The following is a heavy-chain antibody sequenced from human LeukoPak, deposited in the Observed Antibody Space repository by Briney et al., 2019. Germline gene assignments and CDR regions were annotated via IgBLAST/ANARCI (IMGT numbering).Heavy chain of an antibody. CDR3: ARVRKYSSSWYWFDP. V-gene: IGHV3-11*05. Sequence: GGSLRLSCAASGFTFGSYWMSWVRQAPGKGLEWVSYISSSSSYTNYADSVKGRFTISRDNAKNSLYLQMNSLRAEDTAVYYCARVRKYSSSWYWFDPWGQGTLVTVSS. CDR1: GFTFGSYW. D-gene: IGHD6-13*01. CDR2: ISSSSSYT. J-gene: IGHJ5*02.